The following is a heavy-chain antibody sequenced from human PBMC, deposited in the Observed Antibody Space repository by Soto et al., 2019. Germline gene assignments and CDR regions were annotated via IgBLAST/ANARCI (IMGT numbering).Heavy chain of an antibody. CDR3: ARAWNTGPPYCYYYYGMDV. CDR2: IIPIFGTA. CDR1: GGTFSSYA. D-gene: IGHD1-1*01. V-gene: IGHV1-69*13. J-gene: IGHJ6*02. Sequence: GASVKVSCKASGGTFSSYAISWVRQAPGQGLEWMGGIIPIFGTANYAQKFQGRVTITADESTSTAYMELSSLRSEDTAVYYCARAWNTGPPYCYYYYGMDVWGQGTTVTVSS.